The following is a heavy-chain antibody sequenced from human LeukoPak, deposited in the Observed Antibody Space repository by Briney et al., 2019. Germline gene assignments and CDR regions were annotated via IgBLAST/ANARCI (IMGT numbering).Heavy chain of an antibody. CDR3: AAHHGGGYNISDY. CDR2: IVVGSGNT. CDR1: GFTFTSSA. V-gene: IGHV1-58*02. D-gene: IGHD5-24*01. J-gene: IGHJ4*02. Sequence: EASVKVSCKASGFTFTSSAMQWVRQARGQRLEWIGWIVVGSGNTNYAQKFQERVTITRDMSTSTACMELSSLRSEDTAVYYCAAHHGGGYNISDYWGQGTLVTVSS.